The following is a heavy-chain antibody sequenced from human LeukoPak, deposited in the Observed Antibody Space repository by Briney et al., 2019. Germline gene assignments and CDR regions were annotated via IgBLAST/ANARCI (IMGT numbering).Heavy chain of an antibody. CDR2: IYSAGST. CDR3: ARGLNWGYFDY. V-gene: IGHV3-53*01. Sequence: GGSLRLSCTASGLTFGDYAMSWFRQAPGKGLEWVSTIYSAGSTYYADSVKGRFTISRDNSKNTLYLQMNTLRAEDTAVYYCARGLNWGYFDYWGQGTLVTVSS. D-gene: IGHD7-27*01. CDR1: GLTFGDYA. J-gene: IGHJ4*02.